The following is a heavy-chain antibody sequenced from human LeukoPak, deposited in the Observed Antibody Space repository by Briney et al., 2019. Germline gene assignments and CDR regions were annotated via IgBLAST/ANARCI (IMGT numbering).Heavy chain of an antibody. CDR1: GFTFDDYA. V-gene: IGHV3-9*01. J-gene: IGHJ4*02. Sequence: GGSLRPSCAASGFTFDDYAMHWVRQAPGKGLEWVSGINWNGGNIGYADSVKGRFTISRDNAKNSLYLQMNSLRAEDTAVYYCARDCSSTSCYLYDYWGQGTLVTVSS. D-gene: IGHD2-2*01. CDR3: ARDCSSTSCYLYDY. CDR2: INWNGGNI.